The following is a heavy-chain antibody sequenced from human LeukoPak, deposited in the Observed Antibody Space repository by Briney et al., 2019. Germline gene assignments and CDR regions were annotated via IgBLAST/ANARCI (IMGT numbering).Heavy chain of an antibody. Sequence: GGSLRLSCAASGFTFDDYAMHWVRQAPGKGLEWVAVISYDGSNKYYADSVKGRFTISRDNSKNTLYLQMNSLRAEDTAVYYCAKDRGGCSSTSCYYVDYWGQGTLVTVSS. D-gene: IGHD2-2*01. J-gene: IGHJ4*02. CDR3: AKDRGGCSSTSCYYVDY. CDR2: ISYDGSNK. CDR1: GFTFDDYA. V-gene: IGHV3-30*18.